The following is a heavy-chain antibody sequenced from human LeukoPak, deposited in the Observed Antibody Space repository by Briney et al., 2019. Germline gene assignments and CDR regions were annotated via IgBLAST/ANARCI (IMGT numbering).Heavy chain of an antibody. J-gene: IGHJ3*02. CDR1: GVSLNNSNYY. D-gene: IGHD1-26*01. Sequence: SETLSLTCTVSGVSLNNSNYYWGWIRQPPGKELEWIGIMSFTGSAHYNPSFKSRVTLSVDTSKNQFSLKVTSVTAADTAVYYCARDLLELLGAFDIWGQGTMVTVSS. CDR3: ARDLLELLGAFDI. CDR2: MSFTGSA. V-gene: IGHV4-39*07.